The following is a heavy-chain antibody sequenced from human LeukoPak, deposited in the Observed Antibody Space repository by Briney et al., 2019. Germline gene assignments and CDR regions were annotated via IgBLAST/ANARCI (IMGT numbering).Heavy chain of an antibody. CDR1: GFTFSSYS. V-gene: IGHV3-21*01. CDR3: ARDASLGKAAYDY. CDR2: ISSSSSYI. J-gene: IGHJ4*02. D-gene: IGHD3-16*01. Sequence: AGGFLRLSCAASGFTFSSYSMNWVRQAPGKGLEWVSSISSSSSYIFYADSVKGRFTISRDNAKNSLYLQMNSLRAEDTAVYYCARDASLGKAAYDYWGQGTLVTVSS.